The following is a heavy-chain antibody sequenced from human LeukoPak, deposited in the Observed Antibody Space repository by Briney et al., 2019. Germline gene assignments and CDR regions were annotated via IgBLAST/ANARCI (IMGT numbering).Heavy chain of an antibody. J-gene: IGHJ4*02. V-gene: IGHV3-21*01. CDR2: ISSSSSDI. CDR3: ARDLTTVTTRG. Sequence: PGGAPRRSCAASGVTSCSDSTNWGRRAPRGGGEWGSSISSSSSDINYADSAKGRFTISRDNAKNSLYLQMNSLRAEDTAVYYGARDLTTVTTRGWGQGTLVTVSS. CDR1: GVTSCSDS. D-gene: IGHD4-17*01.